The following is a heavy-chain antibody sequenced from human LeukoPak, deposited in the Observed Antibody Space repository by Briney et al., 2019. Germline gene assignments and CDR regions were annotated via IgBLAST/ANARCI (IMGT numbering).Heavy chain of an antibody. J-gene: IGHJ5*01. CDR2: ISSLSSYI. Sequence: GGSLRLSCAASGFTFTTYTMNWVRQAPGKGLEWVSSISSLSSYIYYADSVKGRFTISRDNAKKSLYLQMSSLTAEDSAVYYCVRELQQQLYWFDSWGQGTLVTVSS. CDR1: GFTFTTYT. D-gene: IGHD6-13*01. V-gene: IGHV3-21*01. CDR3: VRELQQQLYWFDS.